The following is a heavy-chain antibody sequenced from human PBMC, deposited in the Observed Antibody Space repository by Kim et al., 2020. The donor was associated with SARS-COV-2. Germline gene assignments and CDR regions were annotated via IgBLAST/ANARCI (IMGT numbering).Heavy chain of an antibody. CDR3: ARDRLVVATGFDY. J-gene: IGHJ4*02. D-gene: IGHD1-26*01. Sequence: YNPSLKSRVTISVDTSKNQFSLKLSSVTAADTAVYYCARDRLVVATGFDYWGQGTLVTVSS. V-gene: IGHV4-59*01.